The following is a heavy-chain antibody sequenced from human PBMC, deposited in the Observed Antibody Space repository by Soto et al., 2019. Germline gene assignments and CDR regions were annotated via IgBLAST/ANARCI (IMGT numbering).Heavy chain of an antibody. D-gene: IGHD3-3*01. Sequence: SVKVSFKASGFTFTSSAVQWVRQARGQRLEWIGWIVVGSGNTNYAQKFQERVTITRDMSTGTAYMELSSLRSEDTAVYYCAADGLHYDFWSPFDYWGQGTLVTVCS. CDR1: GFTFTSSA. J-gene: IGHJ4*02. CDR3: AADGLHYDFWSPFDY. V-gene: IGHV1-58*01. CDR2: IVVGSGNT.